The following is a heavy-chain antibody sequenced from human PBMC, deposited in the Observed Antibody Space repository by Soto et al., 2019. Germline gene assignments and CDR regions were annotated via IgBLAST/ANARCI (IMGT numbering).Heavy chain of an antibody. CDR2: ISSHGGST. J-gene: IGHJ6*02. CDR3: VKGYSSRFQWGMDV. Sequence: DGSLRLSCSASGFPFSNYAMHWVRQAPGKGLEYVSAISSHGGSTYDAVAVTARLTISRDNSENTVYLQMRSLRAEATAMYYCVKGYSSRFQWGMDVWRQGTTVTV. D-gene: IGHD6-19*01. V-gene: IGHV3-64D*06. CDR1: GFPFSNYA.